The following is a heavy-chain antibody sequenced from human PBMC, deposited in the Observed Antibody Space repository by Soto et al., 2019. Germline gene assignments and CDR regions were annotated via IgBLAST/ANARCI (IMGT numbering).Heavy chain of an antibody. CDR1: GGSISSYY. CDR2: IYYSGST. D-gene: IGHD3-10*01. Sequence: QVQLQESGPGLVKPSETQSLTCTVSGGSISSYYWSWIRQPPGKGLEWIGYIYYSGSTNYNPSLKSRFTISVDTSKNQFSLKLSSVTAADTAVYYCARGDPLLWFGEKVYYGMDVWGQGTTVTVSS. CDR3: ARGDPLLWFGEKVYYGMDV. V-gene: IGHV4-59*01. J-gene: IGHJ6*02.